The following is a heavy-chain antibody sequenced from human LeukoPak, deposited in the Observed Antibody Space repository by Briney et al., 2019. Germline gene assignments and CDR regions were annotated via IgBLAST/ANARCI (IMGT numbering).Heavy chain of an antibody. D-gene: IGHD6-13*01. CDR2: IIPIFGTA. CDR3: ARSIAAAGYFDY. V-gene: IGHV1-69*01. Sequence: SVKVSCKASGGTFSSYAISWVRQAPGQGLEWMGGIIPIFGTAKYAQRFQGRVTITADESTSTAYMELSSLRSEDTAVYYCARSIAAAGYFDYWGQGTLVTVSS. CDR1: GGTFSSYA. J-gene: IGHJ4*02.